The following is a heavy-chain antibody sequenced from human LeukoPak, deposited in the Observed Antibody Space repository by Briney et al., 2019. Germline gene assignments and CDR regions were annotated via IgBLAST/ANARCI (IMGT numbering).Heavy chain of an antibody. CDR1: GFTFSSYA. CDR2: ISGSGGST. D-gene: IGHD3-22*01. CDR3: AKSGAYYYDSSGYYHVPDY. J-gene: IGHJ4*02. V-gene: IGHV3-23*01. Sequence: GGSLRLSRAASGFTFSSYAMSWVRQAPGKGLEWVSAISGSGGSTYYADSAKGRFTISRDNSKNTLYLQMNSLRAEDTAVYYCAKSGAYYYDSSGYYHVPDYWGQGTLVTVSS.